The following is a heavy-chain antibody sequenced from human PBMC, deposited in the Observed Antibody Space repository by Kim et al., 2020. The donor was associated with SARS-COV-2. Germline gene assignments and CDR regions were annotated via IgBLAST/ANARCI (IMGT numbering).Heavy chain of an antibody. Sequence: GGSLRLSCAASGFTFSNYRMNWVRQAPGKGLEWVSTISSGGAYIYYADSVRGRFTISRDNAKNSLSLQIDSLRAEDTAVYYCARAPQAYCTTSTCYDNYFDPWGQGTLVTVSS. CDR3: ARAPQAYCTTSTCYDNYFDP. J-gene: IGHJ5*02. V-gene: IGHV3-21*01. D-gene: IGHD2-8*01. CDR2: ISSGGAYI. CDR1: GFTFSNYR.